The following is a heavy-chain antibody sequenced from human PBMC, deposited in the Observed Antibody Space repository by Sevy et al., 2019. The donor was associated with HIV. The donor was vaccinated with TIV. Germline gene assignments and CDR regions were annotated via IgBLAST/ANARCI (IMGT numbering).Heavy chain of an antibody. Sequence: SETLSLTCTVSGGSISSSSYYWGWIRQPPGKGLEWIGSIYYSGSTYYNPSLKSRVTMSVDTSQNQFSLKLGSVTAADTAVYYCARLTREYYYDSSGYSQYYFDYWGQGTVVTVSS. D-gene: IGHD3-22*01. J-gene: IGHJ4*02. CDR3: ARLTREYYYDSSGYSQYYFDY. V-gene: IGHV4-39*01. CDR2: IYYSGST. CDR1: GGSISSSSYY.